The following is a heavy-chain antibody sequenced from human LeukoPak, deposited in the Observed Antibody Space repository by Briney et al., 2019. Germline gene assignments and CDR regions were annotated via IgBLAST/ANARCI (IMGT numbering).Heavy chain of an antibody. CDR1: GYSFTSYW. V-gene: IGHV5-51*01. CDR2: IYPGDSDT. J-gene: IGHJ6*03. Sequence: GESLKISCKGSGYSFTSYWIGWVRQMPRKGLEWMGIIYPGDSDTRYSPSFQGQVTISADKSISTAYLQWSSLKASDTAMYYCARNPQLWLYYMNVWGKGTTVTVSS. CDR3: ARNPQLWLYYMNV. D-gene: IGHD3-10*01.